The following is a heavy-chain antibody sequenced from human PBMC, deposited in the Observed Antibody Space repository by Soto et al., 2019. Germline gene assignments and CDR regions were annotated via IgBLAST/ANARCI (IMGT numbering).Heavy chain of an antibody. CDR3: SHFEYSSSNY. CDR2: IYWDDDK. V-gene: IGHV2-5*02. Sequence: QITLKESGPTLVKPTQTLTLTCTFSGFSLSTSGVGVVWIRQPPGKALEWLAVIYWDDDKRYSPYLKSRVTITKDTTKNQVVLTMTNMDPVDTATYYCSHFEYSSSNYWGQGTLVTVSS. D-gene: IGHD6-6*01. CDR1: GFSLSTSGVG. J-gene: IGHJ4*02.